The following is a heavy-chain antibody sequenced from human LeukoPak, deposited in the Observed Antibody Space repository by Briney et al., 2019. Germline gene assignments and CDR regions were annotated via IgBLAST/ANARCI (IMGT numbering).Heavy chain of an antibody. CDR3: AKDEGYYGMDV. V-gene: IGHV3-23*01. J-gene: IGHJ6*02. CDR2: ISGSGSST. Sequence: GGSLRLSCAASGFTFNSYAMSWVRQAPGKGLEWVSAISGSGSSTYYADSVKGRFTISRDNSKSTLYLQMNSLRAEDTAVYYCAKDEGYYGMDVWGQGTTVTVSS. CDR1: GFTFNSYA.